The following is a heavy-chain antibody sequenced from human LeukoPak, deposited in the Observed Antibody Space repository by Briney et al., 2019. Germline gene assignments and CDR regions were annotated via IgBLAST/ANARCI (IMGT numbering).Heavy chain of an antibody. CDR3: AKDYPITIRGVGATPLDY. V-gene: IGHV3-23*01. Sequence: GGSLRLSCAASGFTFSSYAMSWVRQAPGKGLEWVSAISGSGGSTYYADSVKGRFPISRDNSKNTLYLQMNSLRAEDTAVYYCAKDYPITIRGVGATPLDYWGQGTLVTVSS. D-gene: IGHD1-26*01. J-gene: IGHJ4*02. CDR1: GFTFSSYA. CDR2: ISGSGGST.